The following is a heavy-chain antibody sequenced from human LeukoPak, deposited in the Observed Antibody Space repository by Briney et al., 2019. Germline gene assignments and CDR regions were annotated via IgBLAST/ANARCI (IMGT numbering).Heavy chain of an antibody. V-gene: IGHV1-2*06. CDR1: GYTFTDFY. CDR2: INPNSGGT. J-gene: IGHJ4*02. CDR3: ARDGYNGYEFPFYY. D-gene: IGHD5-12*01. Sequence: ASVKVSCKASGYTFTDFYMHWVRQAPGQGLEWMGRINPNSGGTNYAQKFQGRVTMTRDTSINTAYMELSRLTSADTAVYYCARDGYNGYEFPFYYWGQGTLVSVSS.